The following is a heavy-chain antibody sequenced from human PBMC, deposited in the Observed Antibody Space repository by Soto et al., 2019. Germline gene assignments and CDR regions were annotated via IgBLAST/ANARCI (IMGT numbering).Heavy chain of an antibody. D-gene: IGHD3-10*01. CDR3: AKETRGIYYFDY. Sequence: QVQLVESGGGVVQPGRSLRLSCAASGFTFSSYGMHWVRQAPGKGLEWVGVISYDGSNKYYADSVKGRFTISRDNSKNTLYLQMNSLRAEDTAVYYCAKETRGIYYFDYWGQGTLVTVSS. V-gene: IGHV3-30*18. J-gene: IGHJ4*02. CDR1: GFTFSSYG. CDR2: ISYDGSNK.